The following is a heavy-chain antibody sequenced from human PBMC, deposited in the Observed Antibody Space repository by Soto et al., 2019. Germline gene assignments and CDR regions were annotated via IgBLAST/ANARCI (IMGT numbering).Heavy chain of an antibody. CDR3: TREVVAGDY. CDR1: GFTVSSNY. V-gene: IGHV3-66*01. CDR2: VYVGGGT. Sequence: EVQLVESGGGLVQPGGSLRLSCAASGFTVSSNYMSWVRQAPGKGLEWVSVVYVGGGTYHADSVKGRFTISRDNSKNMLYLQMNSRRAEDTAVYYCTREVVAGDYWGQGTLVTVSS. D-gene: IGHD2-15*01. J-gene: IGHJ4*02.